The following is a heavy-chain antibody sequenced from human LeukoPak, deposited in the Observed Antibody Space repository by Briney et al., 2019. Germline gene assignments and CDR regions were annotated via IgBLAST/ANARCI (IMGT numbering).Heavy chain of an antibody. CDR3: ARAHYDFWSGEFDY. CDR2: IIPIFGTA. V-gene: IGHV1-69*06. CDR1: GGTFSSYA. J-gene: IGHJ4*02. Sequence: ASVKVSCKASGGTFSSYAISWVRQAPGQGLEWMGGIIPIFGTANYAQKFQGRVTITADKSTSTAYMELSSLRSEDTAVYYCARAHYDFWSGEFDYWGQGTLVTVSS. D-gene: IGHD3-3*01.